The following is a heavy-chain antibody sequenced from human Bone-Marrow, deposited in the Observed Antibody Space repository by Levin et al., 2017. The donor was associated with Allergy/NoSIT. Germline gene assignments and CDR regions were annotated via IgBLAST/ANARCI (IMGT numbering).Heavy chain of an antibody. Sequence: PGGSLRLSCAASGFTFGDYAMHWVRQVPGKGLEWVSGISWNSGSLGYAESVKGRLTISRDNAKNSLYLQMSSLRPEDTALYFCTKDSHYYYEGIDNWCDPWGQGTLVTVSS. J-gene: IGHJ5*02. CDR3: TKDSHYYYEGIDNWCDP. CDR2: ISWNSGSL. V-gene: IGHV3-9*01. CDR1: GFTFGDYA. D-gene: IGHD3-22*01.